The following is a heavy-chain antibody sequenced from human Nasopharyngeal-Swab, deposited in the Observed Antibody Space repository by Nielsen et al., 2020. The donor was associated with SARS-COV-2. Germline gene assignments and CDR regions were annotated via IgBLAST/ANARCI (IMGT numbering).Heavy chain of an antibody. Sequence: GGSLRLSCVASGFTFTDYYINWIRQAPGMGLEWISYISSSGSSAKYADSVKGRFTSTRDNVKNSVHLQMNNLRAEDTAVYYCAREGYKFGSFGQWGQGTLVTVSS. CDR1: GFTFTDYY. D-gene: IGHD3-10*01. J-gene: IGHJ4*02. V-gene: IGHV3-11*05. CDR3: AREGYKFGSFGQ. CDR2: ISSSGSSA.